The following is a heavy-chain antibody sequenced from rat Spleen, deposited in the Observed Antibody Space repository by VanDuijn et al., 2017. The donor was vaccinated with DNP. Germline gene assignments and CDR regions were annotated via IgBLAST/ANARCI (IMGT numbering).Heavy chain of an antibody. D-gene: IGHD1-11*01. CDR2: ISTSGGNT. J-gene: IGHJ2*01. V-gene: IGHV5S14*01. CDR1: GFTFGKYG. CDR3: ARGSYGGYSDYFDY. Sequence: EVQLVESGGGLVQPGRSLKLSCAASGFTFGKYGMAWVRQTPTKGLEWVASISTSGGNTHYRDSVKGRFTISRDNAKNTQYLQMDSLRSEDTATYYCARGSYGGYSDYFDYWGQGVMVTVSS.